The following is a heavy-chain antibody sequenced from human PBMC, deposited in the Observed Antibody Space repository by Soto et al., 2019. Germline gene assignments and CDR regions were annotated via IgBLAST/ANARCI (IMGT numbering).Heavy chain of an antibody. CDR2: VFYTGFT. D-gene: IGHD1-20*01. CDR3: ASSQKGYNWNYFDH. Sequence: LSLTCAVSGGSISGSYYYWGWLRQSPGRGPEWIGSVFYTGFTSYNPSLESRVSVSVDTSKNQFSLKVSAVTAAYTAVYYCASSQKGYNWNYFDHWGQGALVTVSS. CDR1: GGSISGSYYY. V-gene: IGHV4-39*01. J-gene: IGHJ4*02.